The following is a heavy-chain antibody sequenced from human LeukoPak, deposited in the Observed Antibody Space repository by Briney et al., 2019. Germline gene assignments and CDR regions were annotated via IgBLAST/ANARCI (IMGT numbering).Heavy chain of an antibody. CDR1: GFTFSSYA. CDR3: AKDSSGSYLDTIDY. Sequence: GGSLRLSCAASGFTFSSYAMTWVRQAPGKGLEWVSAISGSGSSTYYADSVKGRFTISRDNSKNTLYLQMNSLRAEDTAAYYCAKDSSGSYLDTIDYWGQGTLVTVSS. V-gene: IGHV3-23*01. CDR2: ISGSGSST. D-gene: IGHD1-26*01. J-gene: IGHJ4*02.